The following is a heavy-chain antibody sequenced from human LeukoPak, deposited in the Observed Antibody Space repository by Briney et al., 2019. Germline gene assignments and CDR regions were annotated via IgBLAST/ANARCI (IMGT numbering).Heavy chain of an antibody. J-gene: IGHJ5*01. V-gene: IGHV4-39*07. Sequence: SETLSLTCSVSGGSLRSSSHLWGWIRQPPGKGLEWIGFVYSGGNTYYHSSLASRVTISIDASNAHFSLRLISVTAADTAMYYCARGKQYSRSSYWFDSWGQGTLVTVSS. CDR1: GGSLRSSSHL. D-gene: IGHD6-6*01. CDR2: VYSGGNT. CDR3: ARGKQYSRSSYWFDS.